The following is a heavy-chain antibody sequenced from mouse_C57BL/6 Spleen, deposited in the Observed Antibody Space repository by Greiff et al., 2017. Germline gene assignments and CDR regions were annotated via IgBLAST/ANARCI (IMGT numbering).Heavy chain of an antibody. CDR3: ARVDYGNSRYAMDY. Sequence: EVNVVESGGGLVKPGGSLKLSCAASGFTFSSYAMSWVRQTPEKRLEWVATISDGGSYTYYPDNVKGRFTISRDNAKNNLYLQMSHLKSEDTAMYYCARVDYGNSRYAMDYWGQGTSVTVSS. J-gene: IGHJ4*01. V-gene: IGHV5-4*03. CDR1: GFTFSSYA. D-gene: IGHD2-1*01. CDR2: ISDGGSYT.